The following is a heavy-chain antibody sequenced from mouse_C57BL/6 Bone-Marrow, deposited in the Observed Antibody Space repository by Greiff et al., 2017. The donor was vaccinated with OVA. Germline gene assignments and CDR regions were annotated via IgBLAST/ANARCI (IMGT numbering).Heavy chain of an antibody. J-gene: IGHJ4*01. CDR1: GYTFTDYY. D-gene: IGHD1-1*01. Sequence: VQLQQSGAELVRPGASVKLSCKASGYTFTDYYINWVKQRPGQGLEWIARIYPGRGNTYYNEKFKGTATLTAEKSSSTAYMQLSSLTSEDSAVYFCARADYYGSSYDAMDYWGQGTSVTVSS. CDR3: ARADYYGSSYDAMDY. CDR2: IYPGRGNT. V-gene: IGHV1-76*01.